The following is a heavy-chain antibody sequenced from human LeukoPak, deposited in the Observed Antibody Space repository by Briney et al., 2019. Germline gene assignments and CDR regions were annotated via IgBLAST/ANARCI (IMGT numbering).Heavy chain of an antibody. CDR1: GGTFSSYA. CDR3: ATPKRWHCSGGSCYGYYYYGMDV. D-gene: IGHD2-15*01. Sequence: SVKVSCKASGGTFSSYAISWVRQAPGQGLEWMGGIIPIFGKANYAQKFQGRVTITADESTSTAYMELSSLRSEDTAVYYCATPKRWHCSGGSCYGYYYYGMDVWGKGTTVTVSS. CDR2: IIPIFGKA. J-gene: IGHJ6*04. V-gene: IGHV1-69*01.